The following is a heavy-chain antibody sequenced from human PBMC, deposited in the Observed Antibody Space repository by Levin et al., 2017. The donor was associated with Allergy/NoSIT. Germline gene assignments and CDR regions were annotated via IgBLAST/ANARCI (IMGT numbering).Heavy chain of an antibody. J-gene: IGHJ4*02. CDR2: IKSKDVGGTP. CDR1: GFSFSNAW. D-gene: IGHD3/OR15-3a*01. V-gene: IGHV3-15*01. CDR3: AIQGLQCVAGFDY. Sequence: GESLKISCSSSGFSFSNAWLTWVRQAPGKGLEWVGRIKSKDVGGTPDYAAPVKGRFTFSRDDSTNTVYLEMNSLKTEDTAVYYCAIQGLQCVAGFDYWGQGTLVTVSS.